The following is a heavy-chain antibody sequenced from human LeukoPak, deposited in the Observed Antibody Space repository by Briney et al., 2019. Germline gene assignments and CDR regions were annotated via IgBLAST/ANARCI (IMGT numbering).Heavy chain of an antibody. J-gene: IGHJ4*02. D-gene: IGHD6-13*01. CDR3: ARDRPIAAGYFDY. CDR2: IIPIFGTA. Sequence: ASVKVSCKASGYTFTSYYMHWVRQAPGQGLEWMGGIIPIFGTANYAQKFQGRVTITADESTSTAYMELSSLRSEDTAVYYCARDRPIAAGYFDYWGQGTLVTVSS. CDR1: GYTFTSYY. V-gene: IGHV1-69*13.